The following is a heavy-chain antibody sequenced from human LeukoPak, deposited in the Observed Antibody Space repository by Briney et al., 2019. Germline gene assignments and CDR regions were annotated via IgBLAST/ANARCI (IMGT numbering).Heavy chain of an antibody. CDR1: GGSISSGGYY. Sequence: SETLSLTCTVSGGSISSGGYYWSWIRQHPGKGLEWIGYIYYSGGTYYNPSLKSRVTISVDTSKNQFSLKLSSVTAADTAVYYCARVGPPTIFGVVDHYYFDYWGQGTLVTVSS. V-gene: IGHV4-31*03. J-gene: IGHJ4*02. CDR3: ARVGPPTIFGVVDHYYFDY. D-gene: IGHD3-3*01. CDR2: IYYSGGT.